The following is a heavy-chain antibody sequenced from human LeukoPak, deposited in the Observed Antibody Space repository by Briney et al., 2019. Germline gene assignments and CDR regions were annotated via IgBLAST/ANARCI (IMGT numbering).Heavy chain of an antibody. CDR1: GFTVSINY. Sequence: PGGSLRLSCAASGFTVSINYMSWVRQALGKGLEWVSVIYSGGSTYYADSVKGRFTISRDNSKNTLYLQMNSLRAEDTAVYYCASSKLGYCTNGVCYPFDYWGQGTLVTVSS. CDR3: ASSKLGYCTNGVCYPFDY. V-gene: IGHV3-66*02. J-gene: IGHJ4*02. D-gene: IGHD2-8*01. CDR2: IYSGGST.